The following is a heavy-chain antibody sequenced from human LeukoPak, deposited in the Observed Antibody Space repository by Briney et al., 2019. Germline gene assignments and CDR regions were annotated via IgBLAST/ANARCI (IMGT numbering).Heavy chain of an antibody. D-gene: IGHD4-17*01. CDR1: GFTFSSYS. CDR2: ISSSSSYI. J-gene: IGHJ4*02. Sequence: GGSLRLPCAASGFTFSSYSMNWVRQAPGKGLEWVSSISSSSSYIYYADSVKGRFTISRDNAKNSLYLQMNSLRAEDTAVYYCARDLAVTTVDYWGQGTLVTVSS. CDR3: ARDLAVTTVDY. V-gene: IGHV3-21*01.